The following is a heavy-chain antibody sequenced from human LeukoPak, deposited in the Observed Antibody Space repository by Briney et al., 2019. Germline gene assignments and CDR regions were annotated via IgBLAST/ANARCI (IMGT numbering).Heavy chain of an antibody. CDR1: GFTFSDSW. J-gene: IGHJ4*02. CDR2: INQDGSEK. CDR3: ATSRSFHY. Sequence: GGSLRLSCAASGFTFSDSWMSWVRQAPGKGLEWVADINQDGSEKYYVDSVKGRFTISRDTAKNSLYLQMNSLRAEDTAMYYCATSRSFHYWGRGTLVTVSS. V-gene: IGHV3-7*01.